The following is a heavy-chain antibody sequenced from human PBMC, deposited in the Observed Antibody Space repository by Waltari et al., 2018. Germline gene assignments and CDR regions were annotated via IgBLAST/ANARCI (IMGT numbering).Heavy chain of an antibody. CDR1: GDSFRGYY. Sequence: QVQLQQWGAGLLKPSETLSLTCAVYGDSFRGYYWTWIRQPPNKGLEWIGEISHSGSTNYNSSLKSRATISVDTSKNQFSLHLSSVTAADTAVYYCTRVIIGQLVRSYHYYYIDVWGKGTTVTVSS. D-gene: IGHD6-6*01. V-gene: IGHV4-34*01. J-gene: IGHJ6*03. CDR3: TRVIIGQLVRSYHYYYIDV. CDR2: ISHSGST.